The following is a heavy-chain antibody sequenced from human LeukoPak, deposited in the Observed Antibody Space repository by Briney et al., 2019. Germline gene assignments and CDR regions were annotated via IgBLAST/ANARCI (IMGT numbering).Heavy chain of an antibody. D-gene: IGHD3-3*01. CDR1: GGSFSGYY. V-gene: IGHV4-34*01. J-gene: IGHJ4*02. Sequence: PSETLSLTCAVYGGSFSGYYWSWIRQPPGKGLEWIGEINHSGSTNYNPSLKSRVIISVDTSKNQFSLKLSSVTAADTAVYYCARAGGFWSGYYTGRLGGNYYFDYWGQGTLVTVSS. CDR3: ARAGGFWSGYYTGRLGGNYYFDY. CDR2: INHSGST.